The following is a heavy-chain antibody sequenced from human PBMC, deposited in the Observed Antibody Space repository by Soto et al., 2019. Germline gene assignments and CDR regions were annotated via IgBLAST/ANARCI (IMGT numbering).Heavy chain of an antibody. J-gene: IGHJ4*02. Sequence: QVQLVQSGAEVKKPGSSVKVSCKASGGTFSSYAISWVRQAPGQGLEWMGGIIPIFGTANYAEKFQGRVTITADKSTSTAYMELSSLRSEDTAVYYCARDSWGFWGGSSLSAPADYWGQGTLVTVSS. D-gene: IGHD1-26*01. CDR1: GGTFSSYA. CDR2: IIPIFGTA. CDR3: ARDSWGFWGGSSLSAPADY. V-gene: IGHV1-69*06.